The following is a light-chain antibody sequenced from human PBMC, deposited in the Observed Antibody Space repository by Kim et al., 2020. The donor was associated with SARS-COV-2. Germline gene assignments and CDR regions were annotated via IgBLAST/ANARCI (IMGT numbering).Light chain of an antibody. CDR2: QDS. V-gene: IGLV3-1*01. CDR3: QAWDRTTVV. Sequence: VSPRHTASITCSGDKLGNKYTCWYQQTPGQSPVLVFYQDSKRPSGIPERFSCSNSGNTATLTISGTQAMDEADYYCQAWDRTTVVFGGGTQLTVL. J-gene: IGLJ3*02. CDR1: KLGNKY.